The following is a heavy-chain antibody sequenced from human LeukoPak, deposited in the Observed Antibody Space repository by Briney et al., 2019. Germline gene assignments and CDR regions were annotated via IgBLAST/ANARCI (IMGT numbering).Heavy chain of an antibody. D-gene: IGHD1-14*01. CDR3: ARANPADFNL. J-gene: IGHJ2*01. CDR2: IRYDGIVT. V-gene: IGHV3-74*01. Sequence: PGGSLRLSCAASEFTFSNYWIHWVRQPPGKGLVWVSRIRYDGIVTNYADSVEGRFTISRDNAKNTVHLQMNSLRDDDTAVYYCARANPADFNLWGRGTLVTVSS. CDR1: EFTFSNYW.